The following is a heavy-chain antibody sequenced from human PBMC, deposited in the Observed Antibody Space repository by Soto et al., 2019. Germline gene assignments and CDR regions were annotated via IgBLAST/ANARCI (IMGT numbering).Heavy chain of an antibody. D-gene: IGHD2-2*01. Sequence: QVQLVQSGGEVKRPGASVKVSCKTSGYTFSNYGITWVRQAPGQPLEWLGWISLYSDGTNYAQKFQCRVSMTTDTSTTTAYMELRSLRSSDTAVYYCARVVPGAESWFGPWGQGTLVTVSS. CDR1: GYTFSNYG. J-gene: IGHJ5*02. CDR2: ISLYSDGT. V-gene: IGHV1-18*01. CDR3: ARVVPGAESWFGP.